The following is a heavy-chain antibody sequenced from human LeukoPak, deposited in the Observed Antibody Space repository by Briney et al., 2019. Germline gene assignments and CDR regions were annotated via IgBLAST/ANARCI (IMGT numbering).Heavy chain of an antibody. CDR3: ASSKFPHWFDP. D-gene: IGHD2-21*01. CDR1: GGSISSYY. V-gene: IGHV4-59*01. Sequence: SETLSLTCTVSGGSISSYYWSWIRQPPGKGLEWIGYIYYSGSTNYNPSLKSRVTISVDTSKNQFSLKLSSVAAADTAVYYCASSKFPHWFDPWGQGTLVTVSS. CDR2: IYYSGST. J-gene: IGHJ5*02.